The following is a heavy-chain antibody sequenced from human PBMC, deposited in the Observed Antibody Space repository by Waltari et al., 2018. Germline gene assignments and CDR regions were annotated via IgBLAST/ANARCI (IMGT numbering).Heavy chain of an antibody. Sequence: QVQLVQSGAEVKKPGASVKVSCKASGYTFTGYYMHWVRQAPGQGLEWMGWINPNSGGTKYAQKFQGRVTMTRDTSISPAYMELSRLRSDDTAVYYCARDASLRYFDPDAFDIWGQGTMVTVSS. D-gene: IGHD3-9*01. CDR3: ARDASLRYFDPDAFDI. CDR1: GYTFTGYY. V-gene: IGHV1-2*02. CDR2: INPNSGGT. J-gene: IGHJ3*02.